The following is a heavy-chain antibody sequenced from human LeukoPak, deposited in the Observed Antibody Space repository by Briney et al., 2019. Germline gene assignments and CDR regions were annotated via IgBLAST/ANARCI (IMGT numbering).Heavy chain of an antibody. D-gene: IGHD3-22*01. J-gene: IGHJ3*02. CDR1: GFAIINDS. V-gene: IGHV3-7*01. CDR2: IKRDGSQI. Sequence: GGSLRLSCAISGFAIINDSLTWVCQAPGKGLEWVANIKRDGSQIHYADSVKGRFTISRDNTRNSLFLQMNSLSVEDTALYYCARGSLRSYGSTYFDETDMWGQGTMVSVSS. CDR3: ARGSLRSYGSTYFDETDM.